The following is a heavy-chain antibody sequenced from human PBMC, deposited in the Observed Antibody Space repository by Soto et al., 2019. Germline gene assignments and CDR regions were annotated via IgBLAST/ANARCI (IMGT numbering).Heavy chain of an antibody. CDR1: GGTFSSYA. J-gene: IGHJ3*02. V-gene: IGHV1-69*06. Sequence: ASVKVSCKVSGGTFSSYAISWVRQAPGQGLEWMGGIIPIFGTANYAQKFQGRVTITADKSTSTAYMELSSLRSEDTAVYYCAREQRYCSGGSCSDAFDIWGQGTMVTVSS. CDR2: IIPIFGTA. D-gene: IGHD2-15*01. CDR3: AREQRYCSGGSCSDAFDI.